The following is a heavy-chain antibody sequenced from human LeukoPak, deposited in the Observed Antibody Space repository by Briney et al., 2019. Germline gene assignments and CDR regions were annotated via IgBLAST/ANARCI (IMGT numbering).Heavy chain of an antibody. CDR1: GFTFNIYW. CDR2: IREDGTEK. CDR3: AIYDSSGYSDAFDI. D-gene: IGHD3-22*01. Sequence: PGGSLRLSCAASGFTFNIYWMTWVRQAPGKGLEWVANIREDGTEKYYIDSVKGRFTISRDNAKNSLYLQMNSLRAEDTAVYYCAIYDSSGYSDAFDIWGQGTMVTVSS. J-gene: IGHJ3*02. V-gene: IGHV3-7*01.